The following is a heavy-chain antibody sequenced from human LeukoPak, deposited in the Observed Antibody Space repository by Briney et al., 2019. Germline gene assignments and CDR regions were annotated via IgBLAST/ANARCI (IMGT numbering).Heavy chain of an antibody. CDR3: ARVIGGAADY. CDR2: INHSGST. D-gene: IGHD4-17*01. Sequence: SETLSLTCAVYGGSFSGYYWSWIRQPPGKGLEWIGEINHSGSTNYNPSLKSRVTISVDTSMNQFSLKLSSVTAADTAVYYCARVIGGAADYWGQGTLVTVSS. CDR1: GGSFSGYY. J-gene: IGHJ4*02. V-gene: IGHV4-34*01.